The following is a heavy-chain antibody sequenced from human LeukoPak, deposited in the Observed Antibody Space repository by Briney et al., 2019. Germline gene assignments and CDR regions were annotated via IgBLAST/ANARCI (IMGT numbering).Heavy chain of an antibody. Sequence: GGSLRLSCAASGFNFSIYSMNWVRQAPGKGLEWVSYITRSSTTIYYADSVKGRFTISRDNAKNSLYLQMNSLRVEDTAIYYCARFYFPEEHDRAWYEAHWGQGVLVTVS. J-gene: IGHJ4*02. CDR1: GFNFSIYS. CDR3: ARFYFPEEHDRAWYEAH. V-gene: IGHV3-48*01. D-gene: IGHD6-19*01. CDR2: ITRSSTTI.